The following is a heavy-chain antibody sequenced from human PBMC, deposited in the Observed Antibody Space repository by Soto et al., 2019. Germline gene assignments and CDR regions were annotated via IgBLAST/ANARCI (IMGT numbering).Heavy chain of an antibody. CDR3: ARQGWGWAAAGPIAEYFQH. J-gene: IGHJ1*01. CDR2: IYYSGST. CDR1: GGSISSSSYY. V-gene: IGHV4-39*01. Sequence: SETLSLTCTVSGGSISSSSYYWGWIRQPPGKGLEWIGSIYYSGSTYYNPSLKSRVTISVDTSKNQFSLKLSSVTAADTAVYYCARQGWGWAAAGPIAEYFQHWGQGTLVTVSS. D-gene: IGHD6-13*01.